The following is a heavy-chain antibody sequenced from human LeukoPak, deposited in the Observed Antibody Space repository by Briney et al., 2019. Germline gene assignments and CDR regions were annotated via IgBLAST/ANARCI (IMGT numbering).Heavy chain of an antibody. CDR2: IYHSGST. D-gene: IGHD5-18*01. CDR3: ARGYSLDY. V-gene: IGHV4-30-2*05. CDR1: GGSISSGGYS. J-gene: IGHJ4*02. Sequence: TSETLSLTCAVSGGSISSGGYSWSWIRQPPGKGLEWIGYIYHSGSTYYNPSLRGRVTISVDTSKNQFSLNLSSVTAADTAVYYCARGYSLDYWGQGTLVTVSS.